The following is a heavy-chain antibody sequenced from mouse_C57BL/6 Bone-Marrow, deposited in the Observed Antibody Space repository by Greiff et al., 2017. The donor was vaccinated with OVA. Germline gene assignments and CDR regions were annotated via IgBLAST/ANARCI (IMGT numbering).Heavy chain of an antibody. D-gene: IGHD2-5*01. Sequence: VLLVESGAELVRPGASVTLSCKASGYTFTDYEMHWVKQTPVHGLEWIGAIDPETGGTAYNQKFKGKAILTADKSSSTAYMELRSLTSEDSAVDYCRRGYSNYYGRDYWGQGTSVTVSA. CDR2: IDPETGGT. V-gene: IGHV1-15*01. J-gene: IGHJ4*01. CDR1: GYTFTDYE. CDR3: RRGYSNYYGRDY.